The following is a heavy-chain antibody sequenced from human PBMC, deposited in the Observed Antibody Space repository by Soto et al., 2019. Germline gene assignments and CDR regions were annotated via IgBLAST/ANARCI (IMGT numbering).Heavy chain of an antibody. CDR3: AKDPNGDYVGAFDI. V-gene: IGHV3-23*01. J-gene: IGHJ3*02. CDR2: ISAAGVRT. CDR1: GFTFRNYA. D-gene: IGHD4-17*01. Sequence: EVQLLESGGGSVQPGGSLRLSCAASGFTFRNYAMSWVRQAPGKGPEWVSGISAAGVRTYYTHSVEGRFTISRDNSKATLFLQMDSLRAEDTALYYCAKDPNGDYVGAFDIWGQGTVVTVSS.